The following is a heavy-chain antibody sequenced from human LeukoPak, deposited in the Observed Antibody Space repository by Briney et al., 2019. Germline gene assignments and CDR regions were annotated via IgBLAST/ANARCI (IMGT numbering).Heavy chain of an antibody. Sequence: GGSLRLSCAASGFTFSSYGMYWVRQAPGKGLEWMAVIWFDGSTKYYADSVKGRFTISRDNSKNTLYLQMNSLRDDDAAVYYCARDEGIASYFDYWGQGTLVTVSS. CDR3: ARDEGIASYFDY. V-gene: IGHV3-33*07. D-gene: IGHD6-13*01. J-gene: IGHJ4*02. CDR1: GFTFSSYG. CDR2: IWFDGSTK.